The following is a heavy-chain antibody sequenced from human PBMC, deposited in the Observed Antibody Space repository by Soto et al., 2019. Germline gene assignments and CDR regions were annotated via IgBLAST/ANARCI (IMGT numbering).Heavy chain of an antibody. V-gene: IGHV3-74*01. J-gene: IGHJ6*02. D-gene: IGHD2-2*01. CDR2: INSDGSTT. Sequence: AVSLSLLFVSSGCPFNSFWQHEVRQAPGRGLVWVSRINSDGSTTTYADSVKGRFTISRDNAKNTLYLQMNTLRGEDTAVYYCARGAGYQRSCYGMDVWGQGT. CDR3: ARGAGYQRSCYGMDV. CDR1: GCPFNSFW.